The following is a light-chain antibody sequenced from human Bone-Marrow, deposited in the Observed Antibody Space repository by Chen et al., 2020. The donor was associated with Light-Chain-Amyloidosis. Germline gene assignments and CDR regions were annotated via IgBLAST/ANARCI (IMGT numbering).Light chain of an antibody. CDR2: QDS. J-gene: IGLJ3*02. CDR3: QAWDSSTAWV. V-gene: IGLV3-1*01. Sequence: SYQLTQPPSVSVSPAQTASIPCSGDKLGDKYACWYQQKSGQSPVLVIYQDSKRPSGIPERFSGSNSGNTATLTISGTQAMDEADYYCQAWDSSTAWVFGGGTKLTVL. CDR1: KLGDKY.